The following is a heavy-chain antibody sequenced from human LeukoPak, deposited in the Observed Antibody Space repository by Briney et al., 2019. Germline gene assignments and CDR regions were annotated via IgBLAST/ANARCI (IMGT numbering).Heavy chain of an antibody. CDR3: ARDGNGGNSWGWFDP. CDR2: IYFTGFT. CDR1: DGSISDPY. D-gene: IGHD4-23*01. Sequence: SETLSLTCTVTDGSISDPYWSWIRQSPGKGLEWIGYIYFTGFTHYNPSLKSRVTMSVALSKNQFSLNLNSVTAADTAVYYCARDGNGGNSWGWFDPWGQGTLVTVSA. V-gene: IGHV4-59*11. J-gene: IGHJ5*02.